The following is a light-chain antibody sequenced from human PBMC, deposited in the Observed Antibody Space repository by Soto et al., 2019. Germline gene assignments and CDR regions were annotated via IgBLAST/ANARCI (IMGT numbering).Light chain of an antibody. CDR2: GAS. J-gene: IGKJ1*01. CDR3: QQYNNWPRGT. CDR1: QSVSSN. Sequence: EIVVTQSPATLSVSPGERATLSCRASQSVSSNLAWYQQKPGQAPRLLIYGASTRATDIPARFSGSGSGTEFTLTISSLQSEDFAVYYCQQYNNWPRGTFGQGTKVEIK. V-gene: IGKV3-15*01.